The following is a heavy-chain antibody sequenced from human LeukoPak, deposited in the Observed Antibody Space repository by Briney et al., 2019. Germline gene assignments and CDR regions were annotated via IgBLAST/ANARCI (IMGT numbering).Heavy chain of an antibody. CDR3: ARDGSGYYYDSSGYYPFDY. CDR2: ISAYTGNT. Sequence: ASVKVSCKASGYTFTSYGISWVRQAPGQGLEWMGWISAYTGNTNYAQKLQGRVTMTTDTSTSTAYMELRSLRSDDTAVYYCARDGSGYYYDSSGYYPFDYWGQGTLVTVSS. V-gene: IGHV1-18*01. D-gene: IGHD3-22*01. CDR1: GYTFTSYG. J-gene: IGHJ4*02.